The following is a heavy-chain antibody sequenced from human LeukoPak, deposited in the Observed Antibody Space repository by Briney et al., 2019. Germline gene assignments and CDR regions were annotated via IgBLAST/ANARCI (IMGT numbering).Heavy chain of an antibody. D-gene: IGHD3-22*01. CDR2: FDPEDGET. CDR3: ATAGPYDSSDDVFRCGH. J-gene: IGHJ4*02. V-gene: IGHV1-24*01. Sequence: ASVKVSCTVSGYTLTELSMHWVRQAPGKGLEWMGGFDPEDGETIYAQKFQGRVTMTEDTSTDTAYMELSSLRSEDTAVYYCATAGPYDSSDDVFRCGHWGQGTLVTVSS. CDR1: GYTLTELS.